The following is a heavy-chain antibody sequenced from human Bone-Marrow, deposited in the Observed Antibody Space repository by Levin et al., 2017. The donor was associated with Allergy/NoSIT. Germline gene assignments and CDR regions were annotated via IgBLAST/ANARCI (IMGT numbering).Heavy chain of an antibody. CDR3: ARVGYLNNEKVVLLWLGP. CDR1: GSSIRSGDYY. J-gene: IGHJ5*02. D-gene: IGHD2-15*01. Sequence: SETLSLTCSVSGSSIRSGDYYWTWIRQPPGKGLEWIGYIDHSGSTYYTPSLKSRVTISLATSTNQFSLSLNSVTAADTAVYYCARVGYLNNEKVVLLWLGPWGQGTLVTVSS. V-gene: IGHV4-30-4*01. CDR2: IDHSGST.